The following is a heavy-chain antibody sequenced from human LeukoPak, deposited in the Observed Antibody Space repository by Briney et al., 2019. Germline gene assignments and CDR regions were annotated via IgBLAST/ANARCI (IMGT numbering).Heavy chain of an antibody. J-gene: IGHJ2*01. Sequence: SETLSLTCTVSGGSISSSSYYWGWIRQPPGKGLEWIGCIYYSGSTYYNPSLKSRVTISVDTSTTQSSLKLTSVTAADTAGYYCARDISAGAPTKPYWYFDLWGRGTLVTVSS. CDR1: GGSISSSSYY. CDR2: IYYSGST. CDR3: ARDISAGAPTKPYWYFDL. D-gene: IGHD4/OR15-4a*01. V-gene: IGHV4-39*07.